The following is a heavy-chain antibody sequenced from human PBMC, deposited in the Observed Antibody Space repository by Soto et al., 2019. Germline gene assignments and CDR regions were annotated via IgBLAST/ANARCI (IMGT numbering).Heavy chain of an antibody. CDR1: GFTFSSYW. D-gene: IGHD1-26*01. CDR2: IKGDGNEI. V-gene: IGHV3-7*04. Sequence: GGSLRLSRAASGFTFSSYWMSWVRQAPGKGLEWVANIKGDGNEIYYVDSVKGRFTISRDNAKNSLYLQMNSLRAEDTAVYYCARLVSAAANDYWGQGALVTVSS. CDR3: ARLVSAAANDY. J-gene: IGHJ4*02.